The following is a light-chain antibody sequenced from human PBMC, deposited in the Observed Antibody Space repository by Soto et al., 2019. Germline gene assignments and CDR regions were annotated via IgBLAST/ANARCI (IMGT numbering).Light chain of an antibody. CDR3: QHYATYSGT. J-gene: IGKJ3*01. CDR2: RAY. Sequence: DIQMTQSPSTLSASVGDRVTITCRASQSISSWLAWYQQKPGKATKLLIYRAYSLESGVPPRFSGSGSGSEFTLTISSLQPDDFATYYCQHYATYSGTFGPGTEVDIK. CDR1: QSISSW. V-gene: IGKV1-5*03.